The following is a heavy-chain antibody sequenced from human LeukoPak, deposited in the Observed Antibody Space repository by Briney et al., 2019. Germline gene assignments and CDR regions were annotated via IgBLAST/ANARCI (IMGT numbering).Heavy chain of an antibody. CDR2: ISAYNGNT. J-gene: IGHJ3*02. Sequence: ASVKVSCKASGYTFTGYYMHWVRQAPGQGLEWMGWISAYNGNTNYAQKLQGRVTMTTDTSTSTAYMELRSLRSDDTAVYYCARDDDILTGYYPLDAFDIWGQGTMVTVSS. V-gene: IGHV1-18*04. CDR3: ARDDDILTGYYPLDAFDI. CDR1: GYTFTGYY. D-gene: IGHD3-9*01.